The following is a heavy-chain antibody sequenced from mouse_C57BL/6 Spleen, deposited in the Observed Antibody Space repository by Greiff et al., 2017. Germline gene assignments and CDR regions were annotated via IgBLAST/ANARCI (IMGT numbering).Heavy chain of an antibody. Sequence: QVHVQQSGAELMKPGASVKLSCKATGYSFTGYWIEWVKQRPGHGLEWIGEILPGSGSTNYNEKFKGKATFTAETTSNTAYMQLSSLTTEDSAIYYCAMTTVVASDYYAMDYGGQGTTVTVSS. CDR3: AMTTVVASDYYAMDY. D-gene: IGHD1-1*01. V-gene: IGHV1-9*01. CDR1: GYSFTGYW. J-gene: IGHJ4*01. CDR2: ILPGSGST.